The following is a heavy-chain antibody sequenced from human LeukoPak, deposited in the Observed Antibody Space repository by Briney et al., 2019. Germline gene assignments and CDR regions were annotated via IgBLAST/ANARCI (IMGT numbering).Heavy chain of an antibody. V-gene: IGHV3-23*01. D-gene: IGHD3-16*02. CDR2: ISGSGGST. CDR3: ALSPGRKLISVRYSDY. J-gene: IGHJ4*02. Sequence: GGSLRLSCAASGFTFSSYAMSWVRQAPGKGLEWVSAISGSGGSTYYADSVKGRFTISRDNSKNTLYLQMNSLRAEDTAVYYCALSPGRKLISVRYSDYWGQGTLVTVSS. CDR1: GFTFSSYA.